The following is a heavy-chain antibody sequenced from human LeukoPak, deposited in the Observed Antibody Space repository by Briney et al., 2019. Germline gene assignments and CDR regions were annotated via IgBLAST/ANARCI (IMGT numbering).Heavy chain of an antibody. CDR2: IYYSGST. V-gene: IGHV4-31*03. Sequence: LQTLPLTCTVSGGSISSGGYYWSWIRQHPGKGLEWIGYIYYSGSTYYNPSLKSRVTISVDTSKNQFSLKLISVTAADTAVYYCARSSLGATTISFDYWGQGTLVTVSS. CDR1: GGSISSGGYY. D-gene: IGHD1-26*01. CDR3: ARSSLGATTISFDY. J-gene: IGHJ4*02.